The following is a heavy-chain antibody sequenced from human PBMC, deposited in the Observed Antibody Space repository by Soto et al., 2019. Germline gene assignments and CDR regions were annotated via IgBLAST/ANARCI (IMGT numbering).Heavy chain of an antibody. Sequence: GGSLRLSCAASGFTFSSYAMSWVRQAPGKGLEWVSAISGSGGSTYYADSVKGRFTISRDNSKNTLYLQMNSLRAXDXXXXYCAKXXXAVGDIVVVVAATGFDYWGQGTLVTVSS. CDR1: GFTFSSYA. D-gene: IGHD2-15*01. V-gene: IGHV3-23*01. J-gene: IGHJ4*02. CDR3: AKXXXAVGDIVVVVAATGFDY. CDR2: ISGSGGST.